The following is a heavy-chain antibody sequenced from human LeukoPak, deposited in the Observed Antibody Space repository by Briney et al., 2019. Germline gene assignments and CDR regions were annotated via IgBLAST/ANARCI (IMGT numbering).Heavy chain of an antibody. CDR2: INHSGST. V-gene: IGHV4-39*07. D-gene: IGHD2-15*01. Sequence: SETLSLTCTISGGSISSSDYYWGWIRQPPGKGLEWIGEINHSGSTNYNPSLKSRVTISVDTSKNQFSLKLSSVTAADTAVYYCARGRGYCSGGSCYSLRYYMDVWGKGTTVTVSS. J-gene: IGHJ6*03. CDR3: ARGRGYCSGGSCYSLRYYMDV. CDR1: GGSISSSDYY.